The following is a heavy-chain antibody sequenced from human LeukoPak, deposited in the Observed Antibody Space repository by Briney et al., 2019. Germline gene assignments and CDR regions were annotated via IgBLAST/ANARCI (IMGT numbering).Heavy chain of an antibody. CDR3: ARGVLDPFFVDY. D-gene: IGHD3/OR15-3a*01. J-gene: IGHJ4*02. V-gene: IGHV3-74*01. CDR2: INSDGSST. CDR1: GFTFSSYW. Sequence: GGSLRLSCAASGFTFSSYWMHWVRQAPGKGLVWVSRINSDGSSTSYADSVKGRFTISRDNAKNTLYLQMNSLRAEDTAVYYCARGVLDPFFVDYWGQGTLVTVSS.